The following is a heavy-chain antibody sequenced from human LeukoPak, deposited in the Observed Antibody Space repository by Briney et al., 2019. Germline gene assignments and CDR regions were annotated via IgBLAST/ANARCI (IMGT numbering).Heavy chain of an antibody. V-gene: IGHV3-48*04. CDR2: IGSSSSTI. CDR1: GFTFSSYS. CDR3: ARWNSYYYDSSGPMAAFDI. J-gene: IGHJ3*02. D-gene: IGHD3-22*01. Sequence: GGSLRLSCAASGFTFSSYSMNWVRQAPGKGLEWVSYIGSSSSTIYYADSVKGRFTISRDNAKNSLYLQMNSLRAEDTAVYYCARWNSYYYDSSGPMAAFDIWGQGTMVTVSS.